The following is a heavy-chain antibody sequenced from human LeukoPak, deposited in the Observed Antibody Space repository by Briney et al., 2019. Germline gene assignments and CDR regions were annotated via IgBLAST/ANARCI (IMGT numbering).Heavy chain of an antibody. J-gene: IGHJ6*02. D-gene: IGHD3-3*01. V-gene: IGHV5-51*01. CDR2: IYPGDSDT. Sequence: GESLKISCKGSGYSFTNYWIGWVRQMPGKGLEWMGIIYPGDSDTRYSPSFQGQVTISADKSISTAYLQWSSLKASDTAMYYCARHRPYYDFWSGFNYYYGMDVWGQGTTVTVSS. CDR3: ARHRPYYDFWSGFNYYYGMDV. CDR1: GYSFTNYW.